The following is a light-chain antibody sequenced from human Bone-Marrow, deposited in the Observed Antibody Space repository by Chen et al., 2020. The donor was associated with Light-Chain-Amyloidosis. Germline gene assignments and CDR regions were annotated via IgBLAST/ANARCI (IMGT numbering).Light chain of an antibody. Sequence: SSDLTQPPSVSVSPGQTARITCSGDDLPTKYAYWYQQKPGQAPVLVIHRDTERPSGISERFSGSSSGTTATLTISGVKAEDEADYHCQSADSSGTYEVIFGGGTKLTVL. CDR1: DLPTKY. CDR3: QSADSSGTYEVI. V-gene: IGLV3-25*03. CDR2: RDT. J-gene: IGLJ2*01.